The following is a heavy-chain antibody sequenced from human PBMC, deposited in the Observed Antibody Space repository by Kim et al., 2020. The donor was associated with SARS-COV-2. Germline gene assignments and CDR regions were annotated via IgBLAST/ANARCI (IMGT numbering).Heavy chain of an antibody. Sequence: YADSAKGQFTISRENAKKTLYLQRNSLRAEDTAVYYCARARIAVAGFDYWGQGTLVTVSS. CDR3: ARARIAVAGFDY. D-gene: IGHD6-19*01. J-gene: IGHJ4*02. V-gene: IGHV3-74*01.